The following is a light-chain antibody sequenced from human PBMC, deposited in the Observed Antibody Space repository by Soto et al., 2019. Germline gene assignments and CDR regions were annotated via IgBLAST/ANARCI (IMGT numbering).Light chain of an antibody. J-gene: IGLJ2*01. CDR2: DVS. Sequence: QSVLTQPASVAGSPGQSITISCTGAISDVGGYNYVSWYQHHPGKAPKLMIYDVSNRPSGVSNRFSGSKSGNTASLTISGLQAEDEADYYCSSYTSSNTVLFGGGTNLTVL. CDR3: SSYTSSNTVL. CDR1: ISDVGGYNY. V-gene: IGLV2-14*03.